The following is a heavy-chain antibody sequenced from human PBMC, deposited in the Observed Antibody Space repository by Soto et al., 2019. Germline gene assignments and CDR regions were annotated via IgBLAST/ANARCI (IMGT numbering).Heavy chain of an antibody. CDR3: ARDQTIAVAGSRWFDP. J-gene: IGHJ5*02. CDR2: ISAYNGNT. CDR1: GYTFTIYG. D-gene: IGHD6-19*01. V-gene: IGHV1-18*01. Sequence: GASVKVSCKASGYTFTIYGISWVRQAPGQGLEWMGWISAYNGNTNYAQKLQGRVTMTTDTSTSTAYMELRSLRSDDTAVYYCARDQTIAVAGSRWFDPWGQGTLVTVSS.